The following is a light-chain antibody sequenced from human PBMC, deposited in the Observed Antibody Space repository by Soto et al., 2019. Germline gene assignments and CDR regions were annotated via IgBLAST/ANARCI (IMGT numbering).Light chain of an antibody. CDR1: QSVCSSY. Sequence: EIVLTQSPGTLSLSPGERATLSCSASQSVCSSYLAWYQQKPGQAPRVLIYGTSSRAAGIPDRFSGSGSGTDFTLTISRLEPEDFAVYYCQQYTTSSWTFGQGTKVDNK. CDR2: GTS. CDR3: QQYTTSSWT. V-gene: IGKV3-20*01. J-gene: IGKJ1*01.